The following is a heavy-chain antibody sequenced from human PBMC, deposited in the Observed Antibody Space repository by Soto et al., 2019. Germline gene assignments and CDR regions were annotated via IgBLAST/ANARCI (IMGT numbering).Heavy chain of an antibody. D-gene: IGHD6-6*01. V-gene: IGHV1-69*06. CDR3: ARDLSIAAQWYAFDI. CDR1: GGTFSSYA. Sequence: GASAKVSCKASGGTFSSYAISWVRQAPGQGLEWMGGIIPIFGTANYAQKFQGRVTITADKSTSTAYMELSSLRSEDTAVYYCARDLSIAAQWYAFDIWGQGTMVTVSS. J-gene: IGHJ3*02. CDR2: IIPIFGTA.